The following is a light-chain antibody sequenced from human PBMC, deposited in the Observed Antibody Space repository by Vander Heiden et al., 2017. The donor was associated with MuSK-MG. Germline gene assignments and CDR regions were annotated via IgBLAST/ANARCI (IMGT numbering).Light chain of an antibody. CDR3: SSYTSSSTGV. Sequence: QSALTQPASVSGSPGQSITISCTGTSSDVGGYNSVSWYQQHPGKAPKLMIYDVSNRPSGVSNRFSGSKSGNTASLTISELQAEDEADYYCSSYTSSSTGVFGGGTKLTVL. V-gene: IGLV2-14*01. CDR1: SSDVGGYNS. CDR2: DVS. J-gene: IGLJ2*01.